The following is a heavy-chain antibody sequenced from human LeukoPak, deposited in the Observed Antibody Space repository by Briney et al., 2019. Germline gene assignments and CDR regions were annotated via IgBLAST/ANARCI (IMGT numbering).Heavy chain of an antibody. D-gene: IGHD1-26*01. Sequence: PSETLSLTCAVYGGSFSGYYWSWIRQPPGKGLEWIGEINNSGSTNYNPSLKSRVTISVDTSKNQFSLRLSSVTAADTAVYYCATSRWGRFGYWGQGTLVTVSS. CDR3: ATSRWGRFGY. J-gene: IGHJ4*02. CDR2: INNSGST. V-gene: IGHV4-34*01. CDR1: GGSFSGYY.